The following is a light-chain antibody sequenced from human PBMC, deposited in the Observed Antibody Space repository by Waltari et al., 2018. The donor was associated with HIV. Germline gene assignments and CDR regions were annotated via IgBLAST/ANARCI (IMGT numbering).Light chain of an antibody. J-gene: IGLJ3*02. CDR2: EVN. CDR1: SSDLGGSKY. Sequence: QSALTQPPSASGSPGQSVTISCTGTSSDLGGSKYFSWYQQHPGKAPKLMIYEVNKRPSGVPDRFSGSKSANTASLTVSGLQADDEADYYCNSYAGSNNWVFGGGTKLTVL. CDR3: NSYAGSNNWV. V-gene: IGLV2-8*01.